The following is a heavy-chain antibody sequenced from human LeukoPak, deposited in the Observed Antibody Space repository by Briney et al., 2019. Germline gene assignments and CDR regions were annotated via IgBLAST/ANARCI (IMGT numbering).Heavy chain of an antibody. D-gene: IGHD4-11*01. V-gene: IGHV1-2*04. CDR1: GCTFTVYY. Sequence: ASVNVSCKASGCTFTVYYMHWVRQAPGQGLEWMGWINPNSGGTSYAQKFQGWVTMTRDTSISTAYMELSRLRSDDTAVYYCATLSTVSKHFDYWGQGTLVTVSS. CDR2: INPNSGGT. CDR3: ATLSTVSKHFDY. J-gene: IGHJ4*02.